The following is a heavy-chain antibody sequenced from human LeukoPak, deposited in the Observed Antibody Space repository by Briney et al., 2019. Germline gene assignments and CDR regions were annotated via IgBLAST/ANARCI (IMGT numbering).Heavy chain of an antibody. CDR2: ISGSGGST. CDR1: GFTFSSYA. D-gene: IGHD3-3*01. Sequence: GGTLRLSCAASGFTFSSYAMSWVRQAPGKGLEWVSAISGSGGSTYYADSVKGRFTISRDNSKNTLYLQMNSLRAEDTAVYYCAKSQSGNGVFDYWGQGTLVTVSS. CDR3: AKSQSGNGVFDY. V-gene: IGHV3-23*01. J-gene: IGHJ4*02.